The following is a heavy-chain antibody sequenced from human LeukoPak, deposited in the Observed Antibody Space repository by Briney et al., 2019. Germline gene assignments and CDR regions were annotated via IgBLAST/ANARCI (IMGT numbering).Heavy chain of an antibody. V-gene: IGHV3-30*04. CDR2: ISYDGSNK. Sequence: GGSLRLSCAASGFTFSSYAMHWVRQAPGKGLEWVAVISYDGSNKYYADSVKGRFTISRDNSKNTLYLQMNSLRAEDTAVYYCARDGTATIGSLDYWGRGGMVTVCS. CDR1: GFTFSSYA. CDR3: ARDGTATIGSLDY. J-gene: IGHJ4*02. D-gene: IGHD5-24*01.